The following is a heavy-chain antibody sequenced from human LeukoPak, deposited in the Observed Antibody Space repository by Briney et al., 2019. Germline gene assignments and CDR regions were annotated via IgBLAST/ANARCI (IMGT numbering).Heavy chain of an antibody. D-gene: IGHD2-8*01. Sequence: PGGSLRLSCAASGFTFDDYGMSWVREAPGKGLEWVSGINWNGGSTGYADSVRGRFTISRDNAKNSLYLQMNSLRAEDTALYYCARVKWFYYMDVWGKGTTVTVSS. J-gene: IGHJ6*03. V-gene: IGHV3-20*04. CDR3: ARVKWFYYMDV. CDR1: GFTFDDYG. CDR2: INWNGGST.